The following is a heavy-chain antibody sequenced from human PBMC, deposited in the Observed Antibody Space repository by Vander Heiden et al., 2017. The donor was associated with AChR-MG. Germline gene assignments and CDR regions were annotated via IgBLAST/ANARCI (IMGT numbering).Heavy chain of an antibody. CDR2: ISGSGGST. J-gene: IGHJ4*02. V-gene: IGHV3-23*01. Sequence: EVQLLESGGGLVQPGGSLRLSCAPSGFTFSSYAMSWVRQVPGKGREWVSAISGSGGSTYYADSVRGRFTIARDNSKNTLYLQMNSLRAEDTAVYYCASDSRSGYYHWGQGTLVTVSS. CDR3: ASDSRSGYYH. D-gene: IGHD3-3*01. CDR1: GFTFSSYA.